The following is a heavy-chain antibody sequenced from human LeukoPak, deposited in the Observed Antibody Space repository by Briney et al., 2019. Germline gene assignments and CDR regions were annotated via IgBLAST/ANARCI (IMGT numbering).Heavy chain of an antibody. CDR3: ARGGRGYYVSVFDF. V-gene: IGHV6-1*01. J-gene: IGHJ5*01. CDR1: GGSVASNSAS. Sequence: SQTFSLTCAISGGSVASNSASWNWIRQSPSRGLEWLGRIYYRSRWSYDYAVSVESRITINPDTSKNQFSLQMSSVTPDDTAVYFCARGGRGYYVSVFDFWGQGNLVTVSA. CDR2: IYYRSRWSY. D-gene: IGHD3-16*01.